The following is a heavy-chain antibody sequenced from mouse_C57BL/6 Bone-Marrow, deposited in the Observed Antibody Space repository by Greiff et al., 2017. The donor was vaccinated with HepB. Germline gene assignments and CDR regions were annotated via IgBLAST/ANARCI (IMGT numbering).Heavy chain of an antibody. V-gene: IGHV1-26*01. CDR2: INPNNGGT. D-gene: IGHD2-2*01. Sequence: VQLKQSGPELVKPGASVKISCKASGYTFTDTYLNWVKRSLGRSLEWIGDINPNNGGTSYNQKFKGKATLTVDKSSSTAYMELRSLTSEDSAVYYCASGYYDAMDYWGQGTSVTVSS. CDR1: GYTFTDTY. J-gene: IGHJ4*01. CDR3: ASGYYDAMDY.